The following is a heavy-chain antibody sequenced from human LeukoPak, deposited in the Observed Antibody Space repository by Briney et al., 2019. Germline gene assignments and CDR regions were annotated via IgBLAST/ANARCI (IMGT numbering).Heavy chain of an antibody. D-gene: IGHD6-13*01. V-gene: IGHV3-48*01. CDR3: ARPLTSNWYPGFDY. J-gene: IGHJ4*02. CDR1: GFTFSTYS. CDR2: ISSSSTTI. Sequence: PGGSLRLSCAASGFTFSTYSMFWVRQAPGKGLEWLSYISSSSTTIYYADSVKGRFTISRDNAKNSLYLQINSLRAEDTAVYYCARPLTSNWYPGFDYWGQGTLVTVSS.